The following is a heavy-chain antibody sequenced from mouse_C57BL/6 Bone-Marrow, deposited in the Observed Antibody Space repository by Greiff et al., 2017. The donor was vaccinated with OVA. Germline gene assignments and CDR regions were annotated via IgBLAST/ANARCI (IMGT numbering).Heavy chain of an antibody. CDR3: ARWTTVVAN. J-gene: IGHJ2*01. D-gene: IGHD1-1*01. CDR1: GYTFTSYW. V-gene: IGHV1-69*01. CDR2: IDPSDSYT. Sequence: QVQLQQPGAELVMPGASVKLSCKASGYTFTSYWMHWVKQRPGQGLEWIGEIDPSDSYTNYNQKFKGKSTLTVDKSSSTAYMQLSSLTSEYSAVYYGARWTTVVANWGQGTTLTVSS.